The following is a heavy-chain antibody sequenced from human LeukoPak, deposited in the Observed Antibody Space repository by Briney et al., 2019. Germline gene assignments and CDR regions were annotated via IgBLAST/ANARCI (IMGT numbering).Heavy chain of an antibody. V-gene: IGHV1-2*06. CDR1: GYTFTGYY. J-gene: IGHJ4*02. D-gene: IGHD3-10*01. CDR2: INPNSGGT. CDR3: ASLGSGSSPIIDFDY. Sequence: ASVKVSCKASGYTFTGYYMHWVRQAPGQGLEWMGRINPNSGGTNYAQKFQGRVTMTRDTSISTAYMELSRLRSEDTAVYYCASLGSGSSPIIDFDYWGQGTLVTVSS.